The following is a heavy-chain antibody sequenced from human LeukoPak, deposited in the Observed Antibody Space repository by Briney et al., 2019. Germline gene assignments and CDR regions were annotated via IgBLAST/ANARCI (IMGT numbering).Heavy chain of an antibody. CDR3: ARGYSRSSGRRDY. D-gene: IGHD6-6*01. Sequence: SETLSLTCTVSGGSISSYYWSWIRQPPGKGLEWIGYIYYSGSTNYNPSLKSRVTMSVDTSKNQFSLKLYSVTAADTAVYYCARGYSRSSGRRDYWGQGTLVTVSS. CDR1: GGSISSYY. V-gene: IGHV4-59*08. CDR2: IYYSGST. J-gene: IGHJ4*02.